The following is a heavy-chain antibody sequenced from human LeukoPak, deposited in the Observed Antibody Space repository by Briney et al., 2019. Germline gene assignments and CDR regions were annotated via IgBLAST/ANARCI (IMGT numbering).Heavy chain of an antibody. CDR2: IYDTGST. CDR1: NGSISSYY. J-gene: IGHJ6*02. D-gene: IGHD2-21*01. CDR3: ARRVAAYYYYYGMDV. V-gene: IGHV4-59*08. Sequence: SETLSLTCTVSNGSISSYYWSWIRQPPGKGLEWIGYIYDTGSTNYNPSLKSRVTISVDTSKNQFSLKLSSVTAADTAVYYCARRVAAYYYYYGMDVWGQGTTVTVSS.